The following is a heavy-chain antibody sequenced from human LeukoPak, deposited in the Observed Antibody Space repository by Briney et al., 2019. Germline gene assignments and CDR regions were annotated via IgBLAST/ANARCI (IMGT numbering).Heavy chain of an antibody. CDR3: ARRGYSYGIYYYYYMDV. CDR2: INPNSGGT. CDR1: GYTFTGYY. Sequence: SVKVSCKASGYTFTGYYMHWVRQAPGQGLEWMGWINPNSGGTNYAQKFQGRVTMTRDTSISTAYMELSRLRSDDTAVYYCARRGYSYGIYYYYYMDVWGKGTTVTISS. J-gene: IGHJ6*03. V-gene: IGHV1-2*02. D-gene: IGHD5-18*01.